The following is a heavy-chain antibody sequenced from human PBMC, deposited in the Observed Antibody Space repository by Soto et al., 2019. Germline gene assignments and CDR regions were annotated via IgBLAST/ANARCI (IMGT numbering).Heavy chain of an antibody. CDR1: GYSFSNYV. V-gene: IGHV1-18*01. Sequence: GASVKVSCTAYGYSFSNYVVSWVRQAPGLGLEWMGWISPSNGDTNYAQKLQGRVTMTTDTSTSTAYMEVRGLRSADTAVYFCARGSVGVVPGASYYYYYMDVWGKLSTVTISS. CDR3: ARGSVGVVPGASYYYYYMDV. J-gene: IGHJ6*03. CDR2: ISPSNGDT. D-gene: IGHD2-2*01.